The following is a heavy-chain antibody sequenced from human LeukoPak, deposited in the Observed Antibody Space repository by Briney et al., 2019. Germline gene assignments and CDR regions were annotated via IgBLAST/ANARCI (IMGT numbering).Heavy chain of an antibody. J-gene: IGHJ6*04. CDR3: SRQLVGFRRGFYGMDV. D-gene: IGHD6-13*01. Sequence: KGGESLKISGRGFGNSFTSYWIGWVPQMPGKGLGWMGIIYPGDSDTRYSPSFQGQVTISADNSISTAYLQWSSLKASDTAMYYCSRQLVGFRRGFYGMDVWGKGTTVTVSS. CDR1: GNSFTSYW. CDR2: IYPGDSDT. V-gene: IGHV5-51*01.